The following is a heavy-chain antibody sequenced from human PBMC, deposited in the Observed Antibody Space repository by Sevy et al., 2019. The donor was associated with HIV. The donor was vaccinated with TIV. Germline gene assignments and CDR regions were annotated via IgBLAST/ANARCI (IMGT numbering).Heavy chain of an antibody. V-gene: IGHV3-30*18. CDR1: GFTFSNYG. J-gene: IGHJ6*02. CDR3: ANSWGTFDGSSWIYYYYGMDV. CDR2: ISSDGSDR. Sequence: GGSLRLSCAASGFTFSNYGMHWVRQAPGKGLEWVAVISSDGSDRDYADSVKGRFTISRDNSKNTLDLQMNRLRADDTTVYYCANSWGTFDGSSWIYYYYGMDVWGQGTTVTVSS. D-gene: IGHD6-13*01.